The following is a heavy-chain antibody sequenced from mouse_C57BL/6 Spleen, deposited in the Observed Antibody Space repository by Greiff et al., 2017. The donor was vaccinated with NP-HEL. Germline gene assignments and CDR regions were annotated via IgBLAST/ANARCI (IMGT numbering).Heavy chain of an antibody. CDR1: GYTFTDYE. D-gene: IGHD2-12*01. J-gene: IGHJ1*03. CDR3: TRALRRYFDV. CDR2: IDPETGGT. V-gene: IGHV1-15*01. Sequence: QVQLKQSGAELVRPGASVTLSCKASGYTFTDYEMHWVKQTPVHGLEWIGAIDPETGGTAYNQKFKGKAILTADKSSSTAYMELRSLTSEDSAVYYCTRALRRYFDVWGTGTTVTVSS.